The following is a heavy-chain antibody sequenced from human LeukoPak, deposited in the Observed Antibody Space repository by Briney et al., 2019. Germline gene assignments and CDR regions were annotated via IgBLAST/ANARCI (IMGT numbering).Heavy chain of an antibody. CDR3: ARDPTLYTQLGIAAFDI. Sequence: TGGSLRLSCAASGFTFSSYAMHWVRQAPGKGLEWVAVISYDGSNKYYADSVKGRFTISRDNSKNTLYLQMNSLRAEDTAVYYCARDPTLYTQLGIAAFDIWGQGTMVTVSS. D-gene: IGHD7-27*01. V-gene: IGHV3-30-3*01. CDR1: GFTFSSYA. CDR2: ISYDGSNK. J-gene: IGHJ3*02.